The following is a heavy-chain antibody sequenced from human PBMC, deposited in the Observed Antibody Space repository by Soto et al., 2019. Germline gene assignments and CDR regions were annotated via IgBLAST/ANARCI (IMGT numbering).Heavy chain of an antibody. CDR2: INHSGST. V-gene: IGHV4-34*01. Sequence: QVQLQQWGAGLLKPSETLSLTCAVYGGSFSGYYWSWIRQPPGKGLEWIGEINHSGSTNYNPSLKSRVPISVDTSKNQFSLKLSSVTAADTAVYYCARGGAAAAKRYFDLWGRGTLVTVSS. CDR1: GGSFSGYY. D-gene: IGHD6-25*01. J-gene: IGHJ2*01. CDR3: ARGGAAAAKRYFDL.